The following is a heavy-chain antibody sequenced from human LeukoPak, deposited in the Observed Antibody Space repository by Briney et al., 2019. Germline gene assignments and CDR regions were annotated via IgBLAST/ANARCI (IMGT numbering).Heavy chain of an antibody. J-gene: IGHJ4*02. CDR1: GYSFTDYG. D-gene: IGHD3-10*01. CDR3: ARRGLDY. V-gene: IGHV1-18*01. Sequence: ASVKVSCKASGYSFTDYGITWVRQAPGQGLEWMGWINKYNGITNYVQKFRDRVTMTTDTSTTTAYMELRSLRSDDTAVYYCARRGLDYWGQGTLVTVSS. CDR2: INKYNGIT.